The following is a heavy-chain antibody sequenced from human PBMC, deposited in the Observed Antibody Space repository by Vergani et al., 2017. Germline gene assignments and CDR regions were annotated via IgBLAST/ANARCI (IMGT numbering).Heavy chain of an antibody. CDR3: ARWIKLRTTQIDD. Sequence: QVQLQESGPGLVKPSETLSLTCTVSGCSISSYYWTWIRQPPGKGLEWIGYIYYSGSTNYNPSLKSRVTISVDTSKNQFSLKLSSVTAADTAVYYCARWIKLRTTQIDDGGQG. J-gene: IGHJ4*02. V-gene: IGHV4-59*12. CDR2: IYYSGST. CDR1: GCSISSYY. D-gene: IGHD5-18*01.